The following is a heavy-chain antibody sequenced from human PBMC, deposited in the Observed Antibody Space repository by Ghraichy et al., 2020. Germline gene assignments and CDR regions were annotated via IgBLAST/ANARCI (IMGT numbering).Heavy chain of an antibody. CDR2: ISAYNGNT. V-gene: IGHV1-18*04. J-gene: IGHJ6*02. D-gene: IGHD3-3*01. Sequence: ASVKVSCKASGYTFTSYGISWVRQAPGQGLEWMGWISAYNGNTNYAQKLQGRVTMTTDTSTSTAYMELRSLRSDDTAVYYCARLGRITIFGVVIPHYYYYGMDVWGQGTTVTVSS. CDR1: GYTFTSYG. CDR3: ARLGRITIFGVVIPHYYYYGMDV.